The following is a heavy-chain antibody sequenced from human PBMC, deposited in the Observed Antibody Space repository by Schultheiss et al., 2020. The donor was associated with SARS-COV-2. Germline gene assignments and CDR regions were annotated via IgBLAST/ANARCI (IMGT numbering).Heavy chain of an antibody. CDR3: ARDRGSYYSWYFDL. CDR2: MYYTDNT. J-gene: IGHJ2*01. Sequence: SETLSLTCTVSGGSISRSGYYWGWIRQSPGKGLEWIGSMYYTDNTYYSPPLKSRVTISVDTSKNQFSLKLSSVTAADTAVYYCARDRGSYYSWYFDLWGRGTLVTVSS. D-gene: IGHD1-26*01. CDR1: GGSISRSGYY. V-gene: IGHV4-39*07.